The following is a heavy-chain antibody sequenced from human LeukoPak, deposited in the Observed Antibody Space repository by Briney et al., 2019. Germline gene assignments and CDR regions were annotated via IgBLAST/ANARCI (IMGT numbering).Heavy chain of an antibody. CDR2: IWYDGSNK. J-gene: IGHJ4*02. D-gene: IGHD5-18*01. V-gene: IGHV3-30*02. CDR3: AKERDTAMVTVDY. Sequence: GGSLRLSCAASGFTFSSYAIHWVRQAPGKGLEWVAFIWYDGSNKYYADSVKGRFTISRDNSKNTLYLQMNSLRAEDTAVYYCAKERDTAMVTVDYWGQGTLVTVSS. CDR1: GFTFSSYA.